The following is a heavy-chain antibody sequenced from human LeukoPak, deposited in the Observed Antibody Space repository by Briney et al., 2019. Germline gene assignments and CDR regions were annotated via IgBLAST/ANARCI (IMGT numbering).Heavy chain of an antibody. CDR1: GGSISSYY. J-gene: IGHJ6*02. D-gene: IGHD4-23*01. V-gene: IGHV4-59*08. CDR2: IYYSGDT. Sequence: SETLSLTCTVSGGSISSYYWSWIRQPPGKGLEWIGYIYYSGDTNSNPSLKSRVTISVDTSKNQFSLKLRSVTAADTAVYYCARHTPVKLASGYYYGMDVWGQGTTVTVSS. CDR3: ARHTPVKLASGYYYGMDV.